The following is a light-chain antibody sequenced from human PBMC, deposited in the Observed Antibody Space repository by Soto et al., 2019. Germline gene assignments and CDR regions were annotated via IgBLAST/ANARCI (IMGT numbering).Light chain of an antibody. CDR1: SSDVGGYNF. CDR2: EVN. J-gene: IGLJ2*01. V-gene: IGLV2-14*01. Sequence: QSVLTQPASVSGSPGQSITISCTGTSSDVGGYNFVSWYQQHPGKAPKLMIFEVNNRPSGVSNRFSGSKSGNTASLTISGLQAEDGADYYCSSWTSSTTQVLGGGTKLPVL. CDR3: SSWTSSTTQV.